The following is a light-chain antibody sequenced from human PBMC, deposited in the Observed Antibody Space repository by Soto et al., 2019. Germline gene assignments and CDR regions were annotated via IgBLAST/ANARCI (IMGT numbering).Light chain of an antibody. CDR1: QSISSY. CDR3: QQSYSTPIT. CDR2: PAS. V-gene: IGKV1-39*01. Sequence: DIQMTQSPSSLSASVGDRVTITCRASQSISSYLNWYQQKPGKAPKLLIYPASSLQSGVPSRFSASGSGTDFTLTISSLQPEDFATYFCQQSYSTPITFGQGTRLEI. J-gene: IGKJ5*01.